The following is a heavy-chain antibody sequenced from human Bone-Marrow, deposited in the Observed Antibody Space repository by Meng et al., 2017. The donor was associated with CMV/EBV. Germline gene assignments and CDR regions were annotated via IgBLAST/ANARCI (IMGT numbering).Heavy chain of an antibody. CDR2: ISSSSSYI. V-gene: IGHV3-21*01. CDR3: GVLAH. CDR1: GFTFSSYS. J-gene: IGHJ4*02. Sequence: GESLKISCAASGFTFSSYSMNWVRQAPGKGLEWVSSISSSSSYIYYADSVKGRFTISRDNAKRSVYLQMNSLRAEDTAVYYCGVLAHWGQGAVVTVSS. D-gene: IGHD3-3*02.